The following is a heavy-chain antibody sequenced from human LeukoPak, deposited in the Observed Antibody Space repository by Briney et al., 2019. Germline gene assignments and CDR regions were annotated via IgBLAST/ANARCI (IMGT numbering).Heavy chain of an antibody. CDR1: GYRFAIFG. V-gene: IGHV1-18*01. Sequence: ASVKVSCKASGYRFAIFGINWVRQAPGQGLEWMGWISAYNGDTNYAQNLQGRVTMTTDTSTSTAYMDLRSLRSDDTAVYYCARGGYYGSGSFPDYWGQGTLVTVSS. CDR3: ARGGYYGSGSFPDY. CDR2: ISAYNGDT. J-gene: IGHJ4*02. D-gene: IGHD3-10*01.